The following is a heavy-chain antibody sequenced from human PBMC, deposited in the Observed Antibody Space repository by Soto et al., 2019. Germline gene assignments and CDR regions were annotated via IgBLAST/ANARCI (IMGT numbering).Heavy chain of an antibody. J-gene: IGHJ6*02. CDR1: GFTFDDYA. Sequence: PGGSLRLSCAASGFTFDDYAMHWVRQAPGKGLEWVSGISWNSGSIGYADSVKGRFTISRDNAKNSLYLQMNSLRAEDTALYYCAKDSGLLLWFGEDYGMDVWGQGTTVTVSS. CDR2: ISWNSGSI. V-gene: IGHV3-9*01. D-gene: IGHD3-10*01. CDR3: AKDSGLLLWFGEDYGMDV.